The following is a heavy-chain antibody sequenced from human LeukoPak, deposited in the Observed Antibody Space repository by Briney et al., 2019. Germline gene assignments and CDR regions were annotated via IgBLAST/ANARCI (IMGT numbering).Heavy chain of an antibody. CDR2: ICGSGGCT. CDR1: GFTFNTYA. V-gene: IGHV3-23*01. D-gene: IGHD5-18*01. Sequence: TGGSLRLSCEASGFTFNTYAIYWVRQAPGKGLEWVSGICGSGGCTYYADSVKGRFTISRDNSKNTLYLQMNSLRAEDTAVYYCANPTAGVDTAMAKGYWGQGTLVTVSS. J-gene: IGHJ4*02. CDR3: ANPTAGVDTAMAKGY.